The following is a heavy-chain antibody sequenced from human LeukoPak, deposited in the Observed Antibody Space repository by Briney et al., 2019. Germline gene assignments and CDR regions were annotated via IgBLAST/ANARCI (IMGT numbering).Heavy chain of an antibody. Sequence: ASVKVSCKASGYTFTGYYIHWVRQAPGQGLEWMGWINPNSGGTKYAQNFQGRVTMTRDTSISTAYMEVSSLRSDDTAVYHCARAGVYSGYVYDPFDIWGQGTMVTVSS. CDR2: INPNSGGT. V-gene: IGHV1-2*02. D-gene: IGHD5-12*01. CDR1: GYTFTGYY. J-gene: IGHJ3*02. CDR3: ARAGVYSGYVYDPFDI.